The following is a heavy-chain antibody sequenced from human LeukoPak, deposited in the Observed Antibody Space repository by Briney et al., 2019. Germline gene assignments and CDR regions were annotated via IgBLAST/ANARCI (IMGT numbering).Heavy chain of an antibody. D-gene: IGHD3-10*02. CDR2: ISYDGSNK. V-gene: IGHV3-30*18. J-gene: IGHJ6*04. Sequence: GGSLRLSCAASGFTFSSYGMHWVRQAPGKGLEWVAVISYDGSNKYYADSVKGRFTISRDNSKNTLYLQMNSLRAEDTAVYYCAELGITMIGGVWGKGTTVTVSS. CDR3: AELGITMIGGV. CDR1: GFTFSSYG.